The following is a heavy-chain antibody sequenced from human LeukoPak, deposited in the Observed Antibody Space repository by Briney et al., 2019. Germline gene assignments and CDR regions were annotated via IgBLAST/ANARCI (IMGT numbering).Heavy chain of an antibody. V-gene: IGHV3-11*01. CDR2: ISSSGTSI. Sequence: GGSLRLPCAASGFTFSDYYMTWIRQAPGKGLEWFSYISSSGTSIDYADSVKGRFTISRDNAKNSLYLQMDSLRAEDTAVYYCARGWGNFDYWGQGTLVTVSS. D-gene: IGHD2-8*02. CDR1: GFTFSDYY. J-gene: IGHJ4*02. CDR3: ARGWGNFDY.